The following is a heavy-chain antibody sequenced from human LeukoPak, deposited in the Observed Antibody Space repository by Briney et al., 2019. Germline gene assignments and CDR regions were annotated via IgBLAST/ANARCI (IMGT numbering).Heavy chain of an antibody. V-gene: IGHV3-20*04. CDR1: GVTFDDYG. CDR2: INWNGGST. J-gene: IGHJ5*02. CDR3: AREKGGDWFDP. D-gene: IGHD4-17*01. Sequence: TGGSLRLSCAASGVTFDDYGMSWVRQAPGKGLEWVSGINWNGGSTGYADSVKGRFTISRANAENSLYLQMNSLRAEDTALYYCAREKGGDWFDPWGQGTLVTVSS.